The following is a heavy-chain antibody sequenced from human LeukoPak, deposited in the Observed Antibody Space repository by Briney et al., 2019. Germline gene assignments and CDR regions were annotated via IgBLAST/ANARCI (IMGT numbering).Heavy chain of an antibody. Sequence: SETLSLTCTVSGGSISSYYWSWIRQPPGKGLEWIGYIYYSGSTNYNPSLKSRVTISVDTSKDQFSLKLSSVTAADTAVYYCARSFDFWSGWGFDPWGQGTLVTVSS. CDR1: GGSISSYY. CDR3: ARSFDFWSGWGFDP. J-gene: IGHJ5*02. CDR2: IYYSGST. V-gene: IGHV4-59*01. D-gene: IGHD3-3*01.